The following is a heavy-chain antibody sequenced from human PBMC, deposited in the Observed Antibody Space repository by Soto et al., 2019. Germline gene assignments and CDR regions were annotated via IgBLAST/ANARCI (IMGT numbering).Heavy chain of an antibody. D-gene: IGHD3-9*01. CDR3: ARERTYFGDY. Sequence: ASVKVSCKASGYTFTSYGISWVRQAPGQGLEWMGWISAYNGNTNYAQKFQGRVTITRDTSASTAYMELSSLRSEDTAVYYCARERTYFGDYWGQGTLVTAPQ. CDR1: GYTFTSYG. V-gene: IGHV1-18*01. J-gene: IGHJ4*02. CDR2: ISAYNGNT.